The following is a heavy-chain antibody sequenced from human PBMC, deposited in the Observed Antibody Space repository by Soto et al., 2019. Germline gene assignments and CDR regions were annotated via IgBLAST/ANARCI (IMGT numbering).Heavy chain of an antibody. CDR2: ISGSGDDT. V-gene: IGHV3-23*01. J-gene: IGHJ4*02. D-gene: IGHD1-1*01. Sequence: QLLESGGGFVQPGGSLRLSCVASGFTFSNFAMAWVRQAPGEGLEWVSAISGSGDDTFYADSMKGRFTTSRDNSKDNLYLQINSQRAEDTAVYYCASPIPTTGTTFGFWGQGTLVTVSS. CDR1: GFTFSNFA. CDR3: ASPIPTTGTTFGF.